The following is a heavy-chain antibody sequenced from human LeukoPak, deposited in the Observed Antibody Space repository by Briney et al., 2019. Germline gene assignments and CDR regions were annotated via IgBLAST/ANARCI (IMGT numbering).Heavy chain of an antibody. Sequence: SETLSLTCAVYGGSFSGYYWNWIRQPPGKGLEWIGEINHSGSTNYNPSLKSRVTISVDTSKNQFSLKLSSVTAADTAVYYCARGGDSSSHFDYWGQGTLVTVSS. D-gene: IGHD6-13*01. CDR1: GGSFSGYY. J-gene: IGHJ4*02. CDR2: INHSGST. V-gene: IGHV4-34*01. CDR3: ARGGDSSSHFDY.